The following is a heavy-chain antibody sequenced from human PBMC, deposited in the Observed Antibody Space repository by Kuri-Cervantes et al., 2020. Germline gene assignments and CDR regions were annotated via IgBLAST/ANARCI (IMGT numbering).Heavy chain of an antibody. CDR2: IYPGDSDT. J-gene: IGHJ5*02. CDR3: ARGPYSGSRGFDP. V-gene: IGHV5-51*01. CDR1: GYSFTSYW. D-gene: IGHD1-26*01. Sequence: KVSCKGSGYSFTSYWIGWVRQMPGKGLEWMGIIYPGDSDTRYSPSFQGQVTISADKSISTTYLQWSSLKASDTAVYYCARGPYSGSRGFDPWGQGTLVTVSS.